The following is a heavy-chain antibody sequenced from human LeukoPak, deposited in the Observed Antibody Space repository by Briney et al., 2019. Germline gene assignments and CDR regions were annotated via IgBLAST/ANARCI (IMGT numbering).Heavy chain of an antibody. CDR2: ISSSSSYI. D-gene: IGHD3-22*01. J-gene: IGHJ1*01. Sequence: KPGGSLRLSCAASGFTFSSYSMNWVRQAPGKGLEWVSSISSSSSYIYYADSVKGRFTISRDNAKNSLYLQMNSLRVEDTAVYYCARKSIVVITPAEYWGQGTLVTVSS. CDR3: ARKSIVVITPAEY. V-gene: IGHV3-21*04. CDR1: GFTFSSYS.